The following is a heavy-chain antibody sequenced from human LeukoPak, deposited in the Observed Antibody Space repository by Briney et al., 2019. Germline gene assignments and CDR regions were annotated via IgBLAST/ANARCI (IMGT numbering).Heavy chain of an antibody. Sequence: GESLKISCKCSGYSFTIYCIGWVRPMPGKGLEWMGIIYPGDSDTRYSPSFQGQVTISADKSSRTAYLQWRSLKASDTAMYYCARHSHDAFDIWGQGTMVTVSS. CDR3: ARHSHDAFDI. V-gene: IGHV5-51*01. CDR1: GYSFTIYC. J-gene: IGHJ3*02. CDR2: IYPGDSDT.